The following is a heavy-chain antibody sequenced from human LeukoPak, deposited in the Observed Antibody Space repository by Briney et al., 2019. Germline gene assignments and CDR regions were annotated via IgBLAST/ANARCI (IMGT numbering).Heavy chain of an antibody. CDR3: ARGRIVLAAADAFDY. J-gene: IGHJ4*02. CDR1: GYTFTSYG. Sequence: GASVKVSCKASGYTFTSYGISWVRQAPGQGLERMGWISAYNGNTNYAQKLQGRVTMTTDTSTSTAYMELRSLRSDDTAVYYCARGRIVLAAADAFDYWGQGTLVTVSS. V-gene: IGHV1-18*01. CDR2: ISAYNGNT. D-gene: IGHD6-13*01.